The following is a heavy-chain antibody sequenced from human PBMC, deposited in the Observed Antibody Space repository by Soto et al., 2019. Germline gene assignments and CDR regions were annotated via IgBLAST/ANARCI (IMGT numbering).Heavy chain of an antibody. J-gene: IGHJ4*01. CDR3: ARERPSYSSVGFDY. CDR1: GGSFSGYY. CDR2: INHSGST. Sequence: SETLSLTCAVYGGSFSGYYWSWIRQPPGKGLEWIGEINHSGSTTYNPSLKSRVTISVDTSKNRFSLKRSSVTAADTAVYYCARERPSYSSVGFDYWGYGTLVNVSS. D-gene: IGHD6-19*01. V-gene: IGHV4-34*01.